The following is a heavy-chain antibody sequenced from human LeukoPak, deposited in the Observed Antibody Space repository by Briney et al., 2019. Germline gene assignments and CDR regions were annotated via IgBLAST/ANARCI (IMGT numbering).Heavy chain of an antibody. CDR1: GYTFTSYG. Sequence: GSVKVSCKASGYTFTSYGISWVRQAPGQGLEWMGWINAGNGNTKYSQEFQGRVTITRDTSASTAYMELSSLRSEDMAVYYCARSRSSGWYDYDYWGQGTLVTVSS. CDR2: INAGNGNT. CDR3: ARSRSSGWYDYDY. J-gene: IGHJ4*02. V-gene: IGHV1-3*03. D-gene: IGHD6-19*01.